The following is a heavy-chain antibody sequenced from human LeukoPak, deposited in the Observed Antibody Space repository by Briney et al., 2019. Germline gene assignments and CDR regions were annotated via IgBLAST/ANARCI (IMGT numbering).Heavy chain of an antibody. V-gene: IGHV1-8*01. J-gene: IGHJ3*02. Sequence: ASVKVSCKASGYTFTSYDINWVRQATGQGLEWMGWMNPNSGNTGYAQKFQGRVTMTRNTSISTAHMELSSLRSEDTAVYYCARGGDYYDSSGYYLLGAFDIWGQGTMVTVSS. CDR2: MNPNSGNT. CDR3: ARGGDYYDSSGYYLLGAFDI. CDR1: GYTFTSYD. D-gene: IGHD3-22*01.